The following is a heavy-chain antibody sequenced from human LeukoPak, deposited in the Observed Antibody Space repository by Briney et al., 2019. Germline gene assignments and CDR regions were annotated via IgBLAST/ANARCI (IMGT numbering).Heavy chain of an antibody. CDR2: IYYSGST. CDR1: GGSISSYY. Sequence: SETLSLTCTVSGGSISSYYWSWIRQPPGKGLEWIGYIYYSGSTNYNPSLKSRVTISVDTSKNQFSLKLSSVTAADTAVYYCARSHSLPRYCSGGSCSYYFDYWGQGTLVTVSS. V-gene: IGHV4-59*08. CDR3: ARSHSLPRYCSGGSCSYYFDY. J-gene: IGHJ4*02. D-gene: IGHD2-15*01.